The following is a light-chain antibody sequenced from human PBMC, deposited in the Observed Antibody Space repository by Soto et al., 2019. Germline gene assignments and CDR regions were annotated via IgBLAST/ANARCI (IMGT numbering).Light chain of an antibody. J-gene: IGKJ1*01. CDR1: QSVSSY. CDR2: DAS. V-gene: IGKV3-11*01. CDR3: QQRSNWPWT. Sequence: EIVLTHSPATLSLSPWERATLSCRASQSVSSYLAWYQQKPGQAPRLLIYDASNRATGIPARFSGSGSGTDFTPTISSLEPEDFAVYYCQQRSNWPWTFGQGTKVDIK.